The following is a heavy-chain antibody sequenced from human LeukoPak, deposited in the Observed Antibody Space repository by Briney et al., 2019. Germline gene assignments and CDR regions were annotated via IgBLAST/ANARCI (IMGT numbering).Heavy chain of an antibody. CDR3: ARSSRELGGYAPWELMPPFDY. CDR2: TYYRSKWYN. D-gene: IGHD1-7*01. Sequence: SQTLSLTCAISGDSVSSNSAAWNWIRQSPLRGLEWLGRTYYRSKWYNDYAVSVKGRVTINPDTSKNQFSLQLNSVTPEDTAVYYCARSSRELGGYAPWELMPPFDYWGQGTLVTVSS. V-gene: IGHV6-1*01. J-gene: IGHJ4*02. CDR1: GDSVSSNSAA.